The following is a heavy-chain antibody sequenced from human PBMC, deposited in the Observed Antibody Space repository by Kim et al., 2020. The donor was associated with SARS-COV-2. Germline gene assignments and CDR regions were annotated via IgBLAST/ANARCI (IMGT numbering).Heavy chain of an antibody. Sequence: GGSNNYADSVKGRSTLSRDNSKNTLYLQMNSLGAEDTAVYYCARDRGKGYRGQGTLVTVSS. D-gene: IGHD2-15*01. V-gene: IGHV3-66*01. J-gene: IGHJ4*02. CDR2: GGSN. CDR3: ARDRGKGY.